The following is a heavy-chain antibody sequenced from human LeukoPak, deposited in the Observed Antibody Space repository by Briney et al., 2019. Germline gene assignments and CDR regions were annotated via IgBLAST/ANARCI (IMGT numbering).Heavy chain of an antibody. Sequence: PGGSLRLSCAASGLTFSSYSMNWVRQAPGKGLEWVSSISSSSYIYYADSVKGRFTISRDNAKNSLYLQMNSLRAEDTAVYYCARRSRGSYSFDYWGQGTLVTVSS. CDR3: ARRSRGSYSFDY. CDR1: GLTFSSYS. J-gene: IGHJ4*02. D-gene: IGHD1-26*01. CDR2: ISSSSYI. V-gene: IGHV3-21*01.